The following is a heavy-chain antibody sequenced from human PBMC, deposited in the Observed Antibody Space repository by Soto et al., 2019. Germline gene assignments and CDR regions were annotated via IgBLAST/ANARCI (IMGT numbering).Heavy chain of an antibody. J-gene: IGHJ5*02. CDR2: MYYSETT. V-gene: IGHV4-59*01. D-gene: IGHD6-13*01. CDR1: GASINDYY. Sequence: LSLTCTVSGASINDYYWSWIRQTPGKGLEWVGFMYYSETTKYNPSLKGRVNMSLDTSKNQVSLHLKSVTAADTAVYYCARANSSTWYKLEYKWFDPWGQGTLVTVSS. CDR3: ARANSSTWYKLEYKWFDP.